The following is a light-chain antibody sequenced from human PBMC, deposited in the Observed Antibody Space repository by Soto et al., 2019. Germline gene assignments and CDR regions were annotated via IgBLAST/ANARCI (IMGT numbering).Light chain of an antibody. Sequence: EIVLTQSPGTLSLSPGARVTLSCRASQSVNNYLAWYQQKPGQAPRLLISDASNRATGIPDRFSGSGSGTDFTRTISRLEPEEFAVYYGQQYGSSPFTCGGGTKVEIK. V-gene: IGKV3-20*01. CDR1: QSVNNY. J-gene: IGKJ4*01. CDR2: DAS. CDR3: QQYGSSPFT.